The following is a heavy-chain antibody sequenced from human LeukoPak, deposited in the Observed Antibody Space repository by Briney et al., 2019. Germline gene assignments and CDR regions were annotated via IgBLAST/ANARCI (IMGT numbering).Heavy chain of an antibody. D-gene: IGHD6-19*01. V-gene: IGHV4-39*01. CDR1: GGSISSSSYY. CDR2: IYYSGST. CDR3: ARHYLQEVAVDY. Sequence: PSETLSLTCTVSGGSISSSSYYWGWIRQPPGKGLEWIGSIYYSGSTYYNPSLKSRVTISVDTSKNQFSLKLSSVTAADTAVYYCARHYLQEVAVDYWGQGTLVTVSS. J-gene: IGHJ4*02.